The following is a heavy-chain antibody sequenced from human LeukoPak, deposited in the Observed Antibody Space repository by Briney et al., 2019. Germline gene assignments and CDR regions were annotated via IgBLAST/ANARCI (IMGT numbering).Heavy chain of an antibody. V-gene: IGHV4-34*01. J-gene: IGHJ4*02. CDR3: ARGPTYYDFWSGKEYYFDY. CDR2: INHSGST. Sequence: TPSETLSLTCAAYGGSFSGYYWSWIRQPPGKGLEWIGEINHSGSTNYNPSLKSRVTISVDTSKNQFSLKLSSVTAADTAVYYCARGPTYYDFWSGKEYYFDYWGQGTLVTVSS. CDR1: GGSFSGYY. D-gene: IGHD3-3*01.